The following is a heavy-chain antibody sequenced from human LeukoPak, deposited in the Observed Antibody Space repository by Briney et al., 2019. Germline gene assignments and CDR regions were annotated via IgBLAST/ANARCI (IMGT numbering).Heavy chain of an antibody. Sequence: GGSLRLSCAASGFTFSSYAMSWVRQAPGKGLEWVSAISGSGGSTYYADSVKGRFTISRDNSKNTLYLQMNSLRAEDTAVYYCAKVDHIVVVPPAIGMDVWGQGTTVTVSS. D-gene: IGHD2-2*01. CDR3: AKVDHIVVVPPAIGMDV. CDR1: GFTFSSYA. CDR2: ISGSGGST. V-gene: IGHV3-23*01. J-gene: IGHJ6*02.